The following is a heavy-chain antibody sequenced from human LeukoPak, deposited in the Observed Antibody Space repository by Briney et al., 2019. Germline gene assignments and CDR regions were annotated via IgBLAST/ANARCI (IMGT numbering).Heavy chain of an antibody. CDR1: GFIFSNYG. CDR3: ARDLVPRTYYLYGMDV. D-gene: IGHD3-10*01. J-gene: IGHJ6*02. CDR2: ISASGSAT. V-gene: IGHV3-23*01. Sequence: GGSLRLSCAASGFIFSNYGMNWVRQAPGKGLEWVAAISASGSATSYADSVRGRFTISRDNSKNTLYLQMNSLRAEDTAVYYCARDLVPRTYYLYGMDVWGQGTTVTVSS.